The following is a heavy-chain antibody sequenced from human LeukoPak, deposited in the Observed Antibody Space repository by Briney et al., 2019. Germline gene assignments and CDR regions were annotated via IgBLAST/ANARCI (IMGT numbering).Heavy chain of an antibody. CDR1: GFTLSAYW. CDR2: INNDGSDT. V-gene: IGHV3-74*01. J-gene: IGHJ4*02. Sequence: GGSLRLSCAASGFTLSAYWMYWVRQAPGKGPVWDAFINNDGSDTNYADSVKGRFTISRDNAKNTLYLQMNSLRAEDTAVYYCARESAYYDFWSGYSNWGQGTLVTVSS. D-gene: IGHD3-3*01. CDR3: ARESAYYDFWSGYSN.